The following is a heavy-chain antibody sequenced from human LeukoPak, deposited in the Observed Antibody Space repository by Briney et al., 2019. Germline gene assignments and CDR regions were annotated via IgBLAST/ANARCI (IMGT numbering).Heavy chain of an antibody. Sequence: GGSLRLSCAASGFTFSSYWMSWVRQAPGKGLEWVANIKKDGTEKKYVDSVKGRFTISRDNAKNSLYLQMNSLKTEDTAVYYCTTGDVVVRIPWGQGTLVTVSS. CDR3: TTGDVVVRIP. J-gene: IGHJ5*02. D-gene: IGHD3-22*01. V-gene: IGHV3-7*03. CDR2: IKKDGTEK. CDR1: GFTFSSYW.